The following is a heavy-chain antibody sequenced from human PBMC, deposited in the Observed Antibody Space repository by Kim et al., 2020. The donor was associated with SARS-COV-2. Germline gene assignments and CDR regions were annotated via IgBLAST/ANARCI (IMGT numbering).Heavy chain of an antibody. J-gene: IGHJ4*02. D-gene: IGHD3-22*01. V-gene: IGHV3-30*01. CDR3: ARDRRYYYDSSGSSLDY. Sequence: VKGRFTIYRDNSKNTLYLKMNSLRAEDTAVYYWARDRRYYYDSSGSSLDYWGQGTLVTVSS.